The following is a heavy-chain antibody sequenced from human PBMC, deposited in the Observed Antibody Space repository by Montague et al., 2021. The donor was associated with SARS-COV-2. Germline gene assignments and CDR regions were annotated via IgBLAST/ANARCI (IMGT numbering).Heavy chain of an antibody. D-gene: IGHD4-17*01. J-gene: IGHJ4*02. Sequence: SETLSLTCIVSGSSVRSYFWSWTRQPPGKGLEWIGNIYDSVSTNXNPSLKSRVTISVDTSKNQFSLKLSAVTAADTAVYYCARENTVTTFGGPYYIDSWGQGTLVTVSA. CDR2: IYDSVST. CDR1: GSSVRSYF. V-gene: IGHV4-59*02. CDR3: ARENTVTTFGGPYYIDS.